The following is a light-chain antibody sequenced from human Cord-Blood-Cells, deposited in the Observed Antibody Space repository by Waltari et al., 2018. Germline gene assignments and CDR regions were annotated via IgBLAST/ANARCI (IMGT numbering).Light chain of an antibody. Sequence: DIQMTQSPSSLSPSVGDRVTLTCQASQDISNYLNWYQQKPRKAPKLLIYDASNLETGVPSRFSGSGSGTDFTFTISSLQPEDIATYYCQQYDNLPLTFGGGTKVEIK. V-gene: IGKV1-33*01. J-gene: IGKJ4*01. CDR2: DAS. CDR1: QDISNY. CDR3: QQYDNLPLT.